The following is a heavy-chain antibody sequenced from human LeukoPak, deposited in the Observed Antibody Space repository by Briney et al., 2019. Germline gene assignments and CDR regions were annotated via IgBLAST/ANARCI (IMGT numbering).Heavy chain of an antibody. CDR2: IIPIFGTA. Sequence: ASVKVSCKASGGTFSSYAISWVRQATGQGLEWMGGIIPIFGTANYAQKFQGRVTITADESTSTAYMELSSLRSEDTAVYYCARGDIVVVPAAIGSGFDYWGQGTLVTVSS. CDR3: ARGDIVVVPAAIGSGFDY. CDR1: GGTFSSYA. D-gene: IGHD2-2*01. J-gene: IGHJ4*02. V-gene: IGHV1-69*13.